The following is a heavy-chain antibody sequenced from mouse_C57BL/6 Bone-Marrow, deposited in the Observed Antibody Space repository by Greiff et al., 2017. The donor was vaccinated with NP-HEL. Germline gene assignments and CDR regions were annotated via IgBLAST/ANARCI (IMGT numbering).Heavy chain of an antibody. D-gene: IGHD1-1*01. CDR1: GYTFTSYG. CDR3: ARDYGYGYFDV. V-gene: IGHV1-81*01. J-gene: IGHJ1*03. CDR2: IYPRSGNT. Sequence: VQLQESGAELARPGASVKLSCKASGYTFTSYGISWVKQRTGQGLEWIGEIYPRSGNTYYNEKFKGKATLTADKSSSTAYMELRSLTSEDSAVYFCARDYGYGYFDVWGTGTTVTVSS.